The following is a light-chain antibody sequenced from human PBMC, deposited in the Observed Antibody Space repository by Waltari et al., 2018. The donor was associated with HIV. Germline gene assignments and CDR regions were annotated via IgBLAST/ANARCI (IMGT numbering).Light chain of an antibody. V-gene: IGLV2-23*02. Sequence: QSALTQPASVSGSPGQSITISCTGTSSDVGGYNYVSWYQQHPAKATKLMMYDVSQRPAGVAHRFSGSKAGNAASLTVAGLAAEDEADYYCCSYAGSSTWVFGGGTKLTVL. CDR1: SSDVGGYNY. CDR2: DVS. CDR3: CSYAGSSTWV. J-gene: IGLJ3*02.